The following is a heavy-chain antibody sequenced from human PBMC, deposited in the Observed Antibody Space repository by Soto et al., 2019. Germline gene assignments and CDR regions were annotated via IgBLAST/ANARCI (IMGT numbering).Heavy chain of an antibody. V-gene: IGHV3-30-3*01. Sequence: QVQLVESGGGVVQPGRSLRLSCAASGFTFSSYAMHWVRQAPGKGLEWVAVISYDGSNKYYADSVKGRFTISRDNSKKTRYLHMTSLRAEDTAVYYCARPLWRNDYNWGYFDLWGRGTLVTVSS. CDR3: ARPLWRNDYNWGYFDL. CDR2: ISYDGSNK. J-gene: IGHJ2*01. CDR1: GFTFSSYA. D-gene: IGHD4-4*01.